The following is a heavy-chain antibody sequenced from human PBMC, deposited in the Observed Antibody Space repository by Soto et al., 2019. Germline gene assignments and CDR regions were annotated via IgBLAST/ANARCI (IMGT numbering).Heavy chain of an antibody. CDR3: ANDISPTGYYDGSGYHRLAFDI. V-gene: IGHV3-30-3*02. Sequence: GGSLRLSCAASGFTFSSYAMHWVRQAPGKGLEWVAVISYDGSNKYYADSVKGRFTISRDNSKNTLYLQMNSLRAEDTAVYYCANDISPTGYYDGSGYHRLAFDIWGQGTMVTVSS. CDR2: ISYDGSNK. J-gene: IGHJ3*02. D-gene: IGHD3-22*01. CDR1: GFTFSSYA.